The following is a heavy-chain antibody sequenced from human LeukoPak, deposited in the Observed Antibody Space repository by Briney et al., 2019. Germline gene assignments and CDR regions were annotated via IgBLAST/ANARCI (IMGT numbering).Heavy chain of an antibody. CDR2: IRYDGSNK. CDR3: ARWGSGTSCPNTSKRQYFQH. Sequence: GGSLRLSCAASGFTFSNYGMHWVRQAPGKGLEWVAFIRYDGSNKYYADSVKGRFTISRDSSKNTLYLQMNSLRAEDTAVYYCARWGSGTSCPNTSKRQYFQHWGQGTLVTVSS. V-gene: IGHV3-30*02. CDR1: GFTFSNYG. D-gene: IGHD2-15*01. J-gene: IGHJ1*01.